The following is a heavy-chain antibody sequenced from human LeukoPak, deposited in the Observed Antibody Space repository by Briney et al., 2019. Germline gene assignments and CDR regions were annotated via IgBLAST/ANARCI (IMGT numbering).Heavy chain of an antibody. CDR1: RYTFTSYY. D-gene: IGHD5-18*01. CDR2: INPSGGST. CDR3: ARDELRGYSYGYGWFDP. V-gene: IGHV1-46*01. Sequence: ASVKVSCKAPRYTFTSYYMHWVRQAPGQGLEWMGIINPSGGSTSYAQKFQGRVTMTRDTSTSTVYMELSSLRSEDTAVYYCARDELRGYSYGYGWFDPWGQGTLVTVSS. J-gene: IGHJ5*02.